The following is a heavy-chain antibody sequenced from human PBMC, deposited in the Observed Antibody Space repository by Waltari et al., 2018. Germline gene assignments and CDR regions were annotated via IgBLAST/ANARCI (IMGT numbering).Heavy chain of an antibody. J-gene: IGHJ4*02. D-gene: IGHD3-22*01. CDR3: ARSTDYYDSSGYFYYFDY. V-gene: IGHV4-34*01. CDR2: INHSGST. Sequence: QVQLQQWGAGLLKPSETLSLTCAVYGGSFSGYYWSWIRQPPGKGLEWIGEINHSGSTNYNPSLKSRVTISVDTSKNQFSLKLSSVTAADTAVYYCARSTDYYDSSGYFYYFDYWGQGTLVTGSS. CDR1: GGSFSGYY.